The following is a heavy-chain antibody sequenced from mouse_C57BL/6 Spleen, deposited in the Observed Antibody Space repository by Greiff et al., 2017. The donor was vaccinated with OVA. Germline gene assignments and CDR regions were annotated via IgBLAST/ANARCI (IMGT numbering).Heavy chain of an antibody. CDR2: IDPEDGDT. V-gene: IGHV14-1*01. Sequence: VQLQQSGAELVRPGASVKLSCTASGFNIQDYYMHWVKQRPEQGLEWIGRIDPEDGDTEYAPKFQGKATMTADTSSNTAYLQLSSLTSEDTAVYYCTTVSYYYGSSYDYWGQGTTLTVSS. CDR1: GFNIQDYY. J-gene: IGHJ2*01. CDR3: TTVSYYYGSSYDY. D-gene: IGHD1-1*01.